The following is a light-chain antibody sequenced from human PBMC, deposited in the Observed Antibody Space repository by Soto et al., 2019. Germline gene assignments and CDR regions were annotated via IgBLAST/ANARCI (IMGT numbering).Light chain of an antibody. J-gene: IGKJ4*01. CDR2: AAS. Sequence: DIQMTQSPSSVSASVGDRVTITCRVSQDISSWLAWFQQKPGKAPKLLIYAASSLHIGVPSRFSGSGSGTDFTLTINSLQPEDFATYYCQQGNSFPLTFGGGTKVEIK. CDR1: QDISSW. V-gene: IGKV1-12*01. CDR3: QQGNSFPLT.